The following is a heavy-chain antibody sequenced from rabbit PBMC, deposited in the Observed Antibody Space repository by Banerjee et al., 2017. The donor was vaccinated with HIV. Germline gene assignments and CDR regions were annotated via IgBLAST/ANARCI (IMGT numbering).Heavy chain of an antibody. D-gene: IGHD6-1*01. Sequence: AKGRFTISKTSSTTVTLQMTSLTAADTATYFCARDYYTYGYARYNLWGPGTLVTVS. V-gene: IGHV1S40*01. J-gene: IGHJ4*01. CDR3: ARDYYTYGYARYNL.